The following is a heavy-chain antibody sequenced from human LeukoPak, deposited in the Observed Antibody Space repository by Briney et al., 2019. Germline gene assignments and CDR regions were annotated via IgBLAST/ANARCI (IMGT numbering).Heavy chain of an antibody. CDR1: GGSFSGYY. CDR3: ARASSYYYYGMDV. Sequence: SETLSLTCAVYGGSFSGYYWSWIRQPPGKGLEWIGEINHSGSTNYNPSPKSRVTISVDTSKNQFSLKLSSVTAADTAVYYCARASSYYYYGMDVWGQGTTVTVSS. CDR2: INHSGST. V-gene: IGHV4-34*01. J-gene: IGHJ6*02.